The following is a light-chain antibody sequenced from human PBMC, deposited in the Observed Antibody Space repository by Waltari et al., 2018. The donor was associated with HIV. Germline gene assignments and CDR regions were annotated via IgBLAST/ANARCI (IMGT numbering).Light chain of an antibody. CDR1: QSISSW. Sequence: DIQMTQSPSTLSASVGDRVTITCRASQSISSWLAWYQQKPGKAPKLLIYKASNLESGVPSRFSGSGSGTEFTLTISSLQPDDFATYYCQQYNSYSEGFTFGPGTKVDIK. CDR2: KAS. V-gene: IGKV1-5*03. J-gene: IGKJ3*01. CDR3: QQYNSYSEGFT.